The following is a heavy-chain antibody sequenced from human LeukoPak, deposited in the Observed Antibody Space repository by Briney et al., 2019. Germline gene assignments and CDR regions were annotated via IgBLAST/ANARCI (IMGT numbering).Heavy chain of an antibody. V-gene: IGHV4-39*01. CDR3: ASENCSGTSCSSFDY. D-gene: IGHD2-2*01. Sequence: SETLSLTCTVSGGSLSSRSYYWGWIRQPPGKGLEWIGSIFYSGPTYYNPSLKSRVTISVDTSKNQFSLRLSSVTAADTAVYYCASENCSGTSCSSFDYWGQGTLVTASS. CDR1: GGSLSSRSYY. CDR2: IFYSGPT. J-gene: IGHJ4*02.